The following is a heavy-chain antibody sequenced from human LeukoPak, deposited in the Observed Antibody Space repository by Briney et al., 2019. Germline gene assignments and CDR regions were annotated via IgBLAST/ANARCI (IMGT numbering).Heavy chain of an antibody. CDR3: ASSSGYHYNWFDP. D-gene: IGHD3-22*01. V-gene: IGHV4-39*07. J-gene: IGHJ5*02. CDR2: ISYSGST. Sequence: SSETLSLTCTVSGGSISSSSYYWGWIRQPPGKGLEWIGSISYSGSTYYNPSLKSRVTISLDTSKNQFSLKLSSVTAADTAVYYCASSSGYHYNWFDPWGQGTLVTVSS. CDR1: GGSISSSSYY.